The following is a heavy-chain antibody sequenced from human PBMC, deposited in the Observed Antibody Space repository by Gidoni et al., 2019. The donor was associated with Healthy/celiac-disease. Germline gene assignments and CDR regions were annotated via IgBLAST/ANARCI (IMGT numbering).Heavy chain of an antibody. D-gene: IGHD3-9*01. CDR3: ARIVEGAQLRYFDWATPNDDDAFDI. CDR2: IFSNDEK. J-gene: IGHJ3*02. V-gene: IGHV2-26*01. CDR1: GFSLSNARMG. Sequence: QVTLKESGPVLVKPTETLTLTCTVSGFSLSNARMGVSWIRQPPGKALEWLAHIFSNDEKSYSTSLNSRLTISKDTSKSQVVLTMTNMDPVDTATYYCARIVEGAQLRYFDWATPNDDDAFDIWGQGTMVTVSS.